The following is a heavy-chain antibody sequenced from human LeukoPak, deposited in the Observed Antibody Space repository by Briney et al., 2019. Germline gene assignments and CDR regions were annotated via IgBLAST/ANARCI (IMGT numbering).Heavy chain of an antibody. CDR2: VDPEDGET. J-gene: IGHJ4*02. V-gene: IGHV1-69-2*01. Sequence: ASVKVSCKASGYTFTDYYIHWVQQAPGKGLEWMGRVDPEDGETIYAEKFQGRVTITADTSTDTVYMELSSLRSEDTAMYYCAMRKPYDSSGPFDYWGQGTLVTVSS. CDR3: AMRKPYDSSGPFDY. CDR1: GYTFTDYY. D-gene: IGHD3-22*01.